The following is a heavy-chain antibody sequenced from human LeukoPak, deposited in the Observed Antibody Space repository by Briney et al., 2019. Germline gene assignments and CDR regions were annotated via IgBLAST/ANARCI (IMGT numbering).Heavy chain of an antibody. Sequence: PGGSLRLSCAASGFTFSSYAMSWVRQAPGKGLEWVSAISGSGGSTYYADSEKGRFTISRDNSKNTLYLQMNSLRAEDTAVYYCAKCSSSSWYAFDYWGQGTLVTVSS. J-gene: IGHJ4*02. CDR3: AKCSSSSWYAFDY. V-gene: IGHV3-23*01. CDR1: GFTFSSYA. CDR2: ISGSGGST. D-gene: IGHD6-13*01.